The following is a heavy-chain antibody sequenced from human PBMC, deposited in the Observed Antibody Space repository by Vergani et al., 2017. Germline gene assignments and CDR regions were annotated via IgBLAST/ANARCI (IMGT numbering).Heavy chain of an antibody. CDR2: IWYEGSNK. CDR1: GCTFSSYG. CDR3: AKEYYYGSGSYLDY. J-gene: IGHJ4*02. Sequence: QVQLVESGGGVVQPGRSLRLSCAASGCTFSSYGMHWVRQAPGKGLEWVAIIWYEGSNKYYADYVKGRFTISRDNSKNTLYPQMNSLRAEDTAGYYCAKEYYYGSGSYLDYWGQGTLVTVSS. V-gene: IGHV3-33*06. D-gene: IGHD3-10*01.